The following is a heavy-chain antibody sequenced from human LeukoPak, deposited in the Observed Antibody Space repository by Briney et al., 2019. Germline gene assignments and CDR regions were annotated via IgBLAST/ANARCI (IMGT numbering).Heavy chain of an antibody. CDR1: GFTFSSSA. V-gene: IGHV3-30-3*01. J-gene: IGHJ4*02. D-gene: IGHD6-19*01. CDR2: ISYDGSNK. Sequence: PGRSLRLSCAASGFTFSSSAMRWVRQAPDKGLEWVAVISYDGSNKYYADSVKGRFTISRDNSKNTLYLRMNSLRADDTAVYYCARDRDSSGWYEGFDYWGQGTLVTVSS. CDR3: ARDRDSSGWYEGFDY.